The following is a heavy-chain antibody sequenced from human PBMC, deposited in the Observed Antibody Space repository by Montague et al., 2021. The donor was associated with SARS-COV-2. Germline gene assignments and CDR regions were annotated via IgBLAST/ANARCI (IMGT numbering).Heavy chain of an antibody. D-gene: IGHD3-10*01. CDR1: GGSFSGYY. Sequence: SETLSLTCAVYGGSFSGYYWCWIRQPPGKGLEWIGEINHSGSTNYNPSLKSRVTISVDTSKNQFSLKLSSVTAADTAMYYCARVRYYGSGTSLGMDVWGQGTTVTVSS. J-gene: IGHJ6*02. CDR2: INHSGST. CDR3: ARVRYYGSGTSLGMDV. V-gene: IGHV4-34*01.